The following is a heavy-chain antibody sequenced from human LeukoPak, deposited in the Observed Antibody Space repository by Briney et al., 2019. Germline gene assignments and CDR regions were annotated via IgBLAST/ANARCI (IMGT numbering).Heavy chain of an antibody. CDR1: GYTFTGYY. J-gene: IGHJ3*02. CDR3: ARGRITGTTIGSSAFDI. CDR2: INPNSGGT. Sequence: GASVKVSCKASGYTFTGYYMHWVRQAPGQGLEWMGWINPNSGGTNYAQKFQGRVTMTGDTSISTAYMELSRLRSDDTAVYYCARGRITGTTIGSSAFDIWGQGTMVTVSS. D-gene: IGHD1-7*01. V-gene: IGHV1-2*02.